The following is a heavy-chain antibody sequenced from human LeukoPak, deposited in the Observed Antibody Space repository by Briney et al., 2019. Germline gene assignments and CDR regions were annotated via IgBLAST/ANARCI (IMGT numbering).Heavy chain of an antibody. CDR3: ARDSRLWFGELLPPENWFDP. J-gene: IGHJ5*02. D-gene: IGHD3-10*01. CDR2: INPSGGST. CDR1: GYTFTSYY. Sequence: GASVKVSCKASGYTFTSYYMHWVRQAPGQGLEWMGIINPSGGSTSYAQKFQGRVTMTRDTSTSTVYMELSSLRSEDTAVYYCARDSRLWFGELLPPENWFDPWGQGTLVTVSS. V-gene: IGHV1-46*01.